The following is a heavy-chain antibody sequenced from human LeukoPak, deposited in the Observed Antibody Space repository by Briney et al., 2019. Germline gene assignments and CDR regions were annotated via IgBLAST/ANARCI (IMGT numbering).Heavy chain of an antibody. CDR1: GYSFTSYW. Sequence: GESLKISCKGSGYSFTSYWIGWVRQMPGKGLKWMGIIYPGDSDTRYSPSFQGQVTISADKSINTAYLQWSSLKASDTAMYYCARRVVNNRDWYFNLWGRGTLVTVSS. D-gene: IGHD4-23*01. CDR2: IYPGDSDT. V-gene: IGHV5-51*01. J-gene: IGHJ2*01. CDR3: ARRVVNNRDWYFNL.